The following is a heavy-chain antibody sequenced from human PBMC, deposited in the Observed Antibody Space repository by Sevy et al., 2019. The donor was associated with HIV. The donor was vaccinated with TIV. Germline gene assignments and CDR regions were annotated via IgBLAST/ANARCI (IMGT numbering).Heavy chain of an antibody. D-gene: IGHD2-2*01. CDR2: IKQDGSER. J-gene: IGHJ6*03. CDR1: GFTFSSYC. V-gene: IGHV3-7*01. CDR3: ARDSQNIVVVPAATINYYYSYYMDV. Sequence: GGSLRLSCAASGFTFSSYCMSWVRQAPGKGLEWVANIKQDGSERYYEDSVKGRFTISRDNTKNSLYLQMNSLRVEDTAVYYCARDSQNIVVVPAATINYYYSYYMDVWGKGTTVTVSS.